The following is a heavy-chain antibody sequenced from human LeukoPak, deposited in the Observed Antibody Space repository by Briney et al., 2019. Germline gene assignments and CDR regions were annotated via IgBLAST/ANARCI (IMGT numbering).Heavy chain of an antibody. CDR2: SSRSGSTR. CDR3: ARGPSIAVAGSFDI. D-gene: IGHD6-19*01. V-gene: IGHV3-11*04. CDR1: GFTFSDYY. J-gene: IGHJ3*02. Sequence: GGSLRLSCAASGFTFSDYYMSWIRQVPGKGLEWVSNSSRSGSTRYYADSVKGRFTISRDNAKNSLYLQMNSLRAEDTAVYYCARGPSIAVAGSFDIWGQGTMVTVSS.